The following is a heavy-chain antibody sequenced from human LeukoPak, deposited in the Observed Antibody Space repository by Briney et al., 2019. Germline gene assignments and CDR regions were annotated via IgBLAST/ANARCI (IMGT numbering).Heavy chain of an antibody. CDR2: IIISGSST. Sequence: GGSLRLSCAASGFIFSSYWMSWVRQAPGKGLEWVSTIIISGSSTYYADSVKGRFTISRDNSKNTLYLQMSSLRAEDTAVYYCAKRGYSYGYGAFDIWGQGTMVTVSS. J-gene: IGHJ3*02. D-gene: IGHD5-18*01. V-gene: IGHV3-23*01. CDR1: GFIFSSYW. CDR3: AKRGYSYGYGAFDI.